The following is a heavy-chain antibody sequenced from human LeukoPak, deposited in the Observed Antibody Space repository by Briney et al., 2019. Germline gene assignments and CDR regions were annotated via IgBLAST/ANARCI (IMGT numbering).Heavy chain of an antibody. CDR2: IYSGGGP. Sequence: PRGSLRLSCAASGFTVSSNYMSWVRQAPERGLEWVSIIYSGGGPHYADSVKGRFTISRDNSKNTVFLQMSSLRAEDTAVYYCATLRDFYYMDVWGKGTTVTVSS. V-gene: IGHV3-53*01. CDR3: ATLRDFYYMDV. J-gene: IGHJ6*03. D-gene: IGHD3-10*01. CDR1: GFTVSSNY.